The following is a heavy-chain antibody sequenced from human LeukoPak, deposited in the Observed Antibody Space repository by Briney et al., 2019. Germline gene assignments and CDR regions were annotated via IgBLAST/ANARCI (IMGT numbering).Heavy chain of an antibody. CDR3: ARSGGAHAFDI. D-gene: IGHD3-10*01. CDR2: IYTSGST. J-gene: IGHJ3*02. Sequence: SENLSLTCTVSGGSISSGSYYWSWIRQPAGKGLEWIGRIYTSGSTNYNPSLKSRVTISVDTSKNQFSLKLSSVTAADTAVYYCARSGGAHAFDIWGQGTMVTVSS. V-gene: IGHV4-61*02. CDR1: GGSISSGSYY.